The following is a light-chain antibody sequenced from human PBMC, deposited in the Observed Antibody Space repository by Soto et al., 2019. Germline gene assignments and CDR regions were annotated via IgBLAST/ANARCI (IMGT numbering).Light chain of an antibody. V-gene: IGKV1-5*01. J-gene: IGKJ3*01. CDR3: QQYNSYSFT. CDR1: QSISDW. Sequence: DIQMTQSPSTLSASVGDRVTITCRASQSISDWLAWDQQKPGKAPKLLIYDASSLESGVPSRFSGSGSGTEFTLTISSLQPDDFATYHCQQYNSYSFTFGPGTKVDLK. CDR2: DAS.